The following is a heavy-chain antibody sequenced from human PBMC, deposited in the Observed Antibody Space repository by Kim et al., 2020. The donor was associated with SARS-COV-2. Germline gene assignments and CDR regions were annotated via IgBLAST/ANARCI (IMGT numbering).Heavy chain of an antibody. V-gene: IGHV3-23*01. CDR3: AKEQGYDY. D-gene: IGHD5-12*01. Sequence: GGSTSYADPVKGRFTISRDKSKNTLYLQMNSLRAEDTAVYYCAKEQGYDYWGQGTLVTLSS. CDR2: GGST. J-gene: IGHJ4*02.